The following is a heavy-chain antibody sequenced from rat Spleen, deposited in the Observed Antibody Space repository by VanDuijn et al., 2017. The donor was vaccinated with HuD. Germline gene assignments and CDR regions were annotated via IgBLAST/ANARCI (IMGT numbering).Heavy chain of an antibody. CDR3: ARGGCIDY. CDR2: ISYDGSST. CDR1: GFTFSDYN. Sequence: EVQLVESGGGLVQPGRSLKLSCAASGFTFSDYNMAWVRQSPNKGLEWVATISYDGSSTYYRDSVKGRFTISRDNAKSTLYLQMDSLRSDDTATYYCARGGCIDYWVQGVMVTDSS. J-gene: IGHJ2*01. V-gene: IGHV5-7*01. D-gene: IGHD4-4*01.